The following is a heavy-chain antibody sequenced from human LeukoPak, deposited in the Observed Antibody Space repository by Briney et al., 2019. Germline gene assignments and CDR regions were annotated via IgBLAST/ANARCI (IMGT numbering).Heavy chain of an antibody. Sequence: ASVKVSCKASGYTFTSYDINWVRQATGQGLEWMGWMNPNSGNTGYAQKFQGRVTMTRNTSISTAYMELSSLRSEDTAVYYCARRRIAAAGTVLDYWGQGTLVTVSS. D-gene: IGHD6-13*01. CDR2: MNPNSGNT. CDR3: ARRRIAAAGTVLDY. CDR1: GYTFTSYD. J-gene: IGHJ4*02. V-gene: IGHV1-8*01.